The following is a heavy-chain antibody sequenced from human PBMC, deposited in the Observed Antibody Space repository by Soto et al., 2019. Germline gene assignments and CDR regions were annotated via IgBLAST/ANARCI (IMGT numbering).Heavy chain of an antibody. J-gene: IGHJ4*02. D-gene: IGHD6-19*01. CDR1: GFIFSSYA. V-gene: IGHV3-23*01. CDR2: ISGSGGST. CDR3: AKEYEYSSGWERIDY. Sequence: GSLRLSCAASGFIFSSYAMSWVRQAPGKGLEWVSAISGSGGSTYYADSVKGRFTISRDNSKNTLYLQMNSLRAEDTAVYYCAKEYEYSSGWERIDYWGQGTLVTVSS.